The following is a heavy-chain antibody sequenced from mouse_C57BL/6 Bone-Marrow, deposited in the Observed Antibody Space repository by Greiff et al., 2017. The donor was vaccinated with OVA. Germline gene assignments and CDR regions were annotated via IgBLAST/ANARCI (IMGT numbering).Heavy chain of an antibody. CDR2: IDPSASYT. V-gene: IGHV1-59*01. CDR1: GYTFTSYW. D-gene: IGHD2-5*01. CDR3: ARGGYYSNPLY. J-gene: IGHJ2*01. Sequence: QVQLQQPGAELVRPGTSVKLSCKASGYTFTSYWMHWVKQRPGQGLEWIGVIDPSASYTNYNPKFKGKATLTVDTSSSTAYMQLSSLTSEDSAVYYCARGGYYSNPLYWGQGTTLTVSS.